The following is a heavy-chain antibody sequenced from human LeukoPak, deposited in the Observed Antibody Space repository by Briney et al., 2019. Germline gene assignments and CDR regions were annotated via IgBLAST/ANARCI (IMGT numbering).Heavy chain of an antibody. CDR2: IYYSGST. V-gene: IGHV4-39*07. CDR1: GGSISSSSYY. CDR3: ARDQGVVISSDAFDI. D-gene: IGHD3-3*01. Sequence: SETLSLTCTVSGGSISSSSYYWGWIRQPPGKGLEWIGSIYYSGSTYYNPSLKSRVTISVDTSKNQFSLKLSSVTAADTAVYYCARDQGVVISSDAFDIWGQGTMVTVSS. J-gene: IGHJ3*02.